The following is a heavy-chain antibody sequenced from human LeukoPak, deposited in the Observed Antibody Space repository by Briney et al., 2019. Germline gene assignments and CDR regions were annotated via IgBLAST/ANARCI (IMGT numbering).Heavy chain of an antibody. J-gene: IGHJ4*02. D-gene: IGHD3-16*01. CDR2: IYFSGST. Sequence: SETLSLTCTVSGGSISSYYWSWIRQPPGKGLEWIGYIYFSGSTNYNPSLKSRVTISLDTSKNQFSLKLSSVTAADTAVHYCARHWGGKVDYWGQGTLVTVSS. V-gene: IGHV4-59*08. CDR3: ARHWGGKVDY. CDR1: GGSISSYY.